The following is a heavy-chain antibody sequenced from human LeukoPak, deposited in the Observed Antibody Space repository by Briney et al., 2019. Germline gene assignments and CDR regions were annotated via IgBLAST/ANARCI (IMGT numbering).Heavy chain of an antibody. CDR1: GFTFSSYA. V-gene: IGHV3-30-3*01. J-gene: IGHJ3*02. CDR2: ISYDGSNK. CDR3: ARDLLHYYDSSGYYYPPGAFDI. D-gene: IGHD3-22*01. Sequence: GGSLRLSCAASGFTFSSYATHWVRQAPGKGLEWVAVISYDGSNKYYADSVKGRFTISRDNSKNTLYLQMNSLRAEDTAVYYCARDLLHYYDSSGYYYPPGAFDIWGQGTMVTVSS.